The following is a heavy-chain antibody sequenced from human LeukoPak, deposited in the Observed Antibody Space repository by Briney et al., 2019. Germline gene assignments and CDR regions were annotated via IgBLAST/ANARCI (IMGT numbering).Heavy chain of an antibody. V-gene: IGHV3-30*01. D-gene: IGHD1-1*01. CDR3: ARRDAISSTLDY. Sequence: PGRSLRLSCAAPGFTFSSYAMHWVRQAPGKGLEWVAVISYDGSNKYYADSVKGRFTISRDNSKNTLYLQMNSLRAEDTAVYYCARRDAISSTLDYWGQGTLVTVSS. J-gene: IGHJ4*02. CDR2: ISYDGSNK. CDR1: GFTFSSYA.